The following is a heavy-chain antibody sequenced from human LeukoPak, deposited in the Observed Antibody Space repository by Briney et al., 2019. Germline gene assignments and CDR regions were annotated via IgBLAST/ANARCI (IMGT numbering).Heavy chain of an antibody. CDR2: ISGSGGST. CDR1: GFTFSSYA. V-gene: IGHV3-23*01. Sequence: GGSLRLSRAASGFTFSSYAMSWVRQAPGKGLEWVSAISGSGGSTYYADSVKGRFTISRDNSKNTLYLQMNSLRAEDTAVYYCAKDRGSYYYDSSGYHWGQGTLVTVSS. J-gene: IGHJ5*02. CDR3: AKDRGSYYYDSSGYH. D-gene: IGHD3-22*01.